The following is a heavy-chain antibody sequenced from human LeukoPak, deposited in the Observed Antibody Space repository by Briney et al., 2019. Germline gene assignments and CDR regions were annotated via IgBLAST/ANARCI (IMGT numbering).Heavy chain of an antibody. J-gene: IGHJ6*03. Sequence: GGSLRLSCAASGLTFSSYWMSWVRQAPGKGLEWVSNIKQDGSEKYYIDSVKGRFTISRDSAKNSLYLQMNSLRAEDTAVYYCARVRREMKRSLGRITEYSYYYYMDVWGKGTTVTVSS. CDR2: IKQDGSEK. CDR1: GLTFSSYW. D-gene: IGHD2/OR15-2a*01. CDR3: ARVRREMKRSLGRITEYSYYYYMDV. V-gene: IGHV3-7*01.